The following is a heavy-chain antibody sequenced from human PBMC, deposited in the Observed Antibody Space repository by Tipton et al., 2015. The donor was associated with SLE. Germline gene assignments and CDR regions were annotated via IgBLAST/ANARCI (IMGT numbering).Heavy chain of an antibody. J-gene: IGHJ6*03. CDR2: ISTIGSS. V-gene: IGHV4-4*08. Sequence: TLSLTCTVSGGSISKFYWSWFRQPPGKALEWIGDISTIGSSNYNPSHKSRVSISVDTSKNQFSLELHSVTAADTAIYYCARVSPTYRGSSKFYYYFMDVWGKGTTVTVSS. CDR1: GGSISKFY. CDR3: ARVSPTYRGSSKFYYYFMDV. D-gene: IGHD6-6*01.